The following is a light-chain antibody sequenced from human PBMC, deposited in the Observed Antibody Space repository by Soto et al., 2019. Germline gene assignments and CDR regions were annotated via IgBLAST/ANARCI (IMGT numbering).Light chain of an antibody. CDR3: MQALQSPLT. Sequence: IVMSLSQFSLPVTPGEPASISCRSSQSLLHSNGYNYLDWYLXRQGQSPQLXIYLGSNRASGVPDRFSGSGSGTDFTMKIGRVEAEDVGVYYCMQALQSPLTFGQGTRLEIK. CDR1: QSLLHSNGYNY. CDR2: LGS. V-gene: IGKV2-28*01. J-gene: IGKJ5*01.